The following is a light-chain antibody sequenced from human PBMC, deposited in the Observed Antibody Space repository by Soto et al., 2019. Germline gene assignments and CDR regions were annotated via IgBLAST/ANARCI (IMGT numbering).Light chain of an antibody. J-gene: IGKJ1*01. CDR1: QSVTSSY. Sequence: EIVFTQSACTLSLSPGERATLSCWASQSVTSSYLAWYQQKPGQAPRLLIYSASRRATGFPGRFSGSGSGTDFTLTISSLQSEDLAVYYCQQYNNWPWTFGQGTKVDIK. CDR2: SAS. CDR3: QQYNNWPWT. V-gene: IGKV3-20*01.